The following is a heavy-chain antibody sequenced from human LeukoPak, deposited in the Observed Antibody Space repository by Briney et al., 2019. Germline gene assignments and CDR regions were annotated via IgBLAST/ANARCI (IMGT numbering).Heavy chain of an antibody. CDR3: AREGRGSHSGY. V-gene: IGHV4-4*07. J-gene: IGHJ4*02. CDR1: GGSISSSNW. D-gene: IGHD3-16*01. CDR2: VSSSGST. Sequence: SETLSLTCAVSGGSISSSNWWSWVRQPAGKGLEWIGRVSSSGSTNYNPSLKSRVTMSVDASKNQFSLKLTSVTAADTAVYYCAREGRGSHSGYWGQGTLVTVSS.